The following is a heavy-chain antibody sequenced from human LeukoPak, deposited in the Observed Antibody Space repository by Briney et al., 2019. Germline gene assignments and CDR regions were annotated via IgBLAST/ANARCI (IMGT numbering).Heavy chain of an antibody. J-gene: IGHJ4*02. Sequence: GGSLRLSCAASGFTFSDAWMTWLRQAPGKELEWVGLIKSKTNGGTTHYAAPVKGRFTLSRDDSKSTLFLQMESLKTEDTAVYCCAREVSGAHPYWGQGTLVTVSS. D-gene: IGHD1-26*01. CDR1: GFTFSDAW. CDR2: IKSKTNGGTT. CDR3: AREVSGAHPY. V-gene: IGHV3-15*01.